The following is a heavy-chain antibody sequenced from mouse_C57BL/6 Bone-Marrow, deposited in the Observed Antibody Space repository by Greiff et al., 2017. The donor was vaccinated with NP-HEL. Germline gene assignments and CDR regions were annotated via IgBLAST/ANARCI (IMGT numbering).Heavy chain of an antibody. CDR1: GYTFTDYN. CDR2: INPNNGGT. V-gene: IGHV1-22*01. Sequence: EVKLMESGPELVKPGASVKMSCKASGYTFTDYNMHWVKQSHGKSLEWIGYINPNNGGTSYNQKFKGKATLTVNKSSSTAYMELRSLTSEDSAVYYCARTLYYYGSSPFAYWGQGTLVTVSA. D-gene: IGHD1-1*01. CDR3: ARTLYYYGSSPFAY. J-gene: IGHJ3*01.